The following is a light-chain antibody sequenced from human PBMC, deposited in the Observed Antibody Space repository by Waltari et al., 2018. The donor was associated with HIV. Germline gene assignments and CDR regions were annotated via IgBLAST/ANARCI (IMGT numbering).Light chain of an antibody. CDR2: DVS. CDR1: SSAVGGYNY. Sequence: SALTQPASVSGSPGQSITISCTGTSSAVGGYNYVSWYQQHPGKAPKLMIYDVSNRPSGVSNRFSGSKSGNTASLTISGLQAEDEADYYCSSYTSSSTYVFGTGTKVTVL. V-gene: IGLV2-14*01. J-gene: IGLJ1*01. CDR3: SSYTSSSTYV.